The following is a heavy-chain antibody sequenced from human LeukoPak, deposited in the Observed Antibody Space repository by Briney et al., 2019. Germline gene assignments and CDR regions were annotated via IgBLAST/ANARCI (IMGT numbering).Heavy chain of an antibody. CDR2: ITSPVGRI. J-gene: IGHJ4*02. V-gene: IGHV3-21*01. CDR3: ATDGRSSGWYGFDY. CDR1: GFTFSSYW. Sequence: GGSLRLSCAASGFTFSSYWMHWVRQAPGKGLEWVSSITSPVGRIYYADSLKGRITISRDNARSTLYLQMNSLRAEDTAVYYCATDGRSSGWYGFDYWGQGILVTVSS. D-gene: IGHD6-19*01.